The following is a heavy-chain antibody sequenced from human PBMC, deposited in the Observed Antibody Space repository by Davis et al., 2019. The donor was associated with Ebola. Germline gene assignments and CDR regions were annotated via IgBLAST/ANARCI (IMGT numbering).Heavy chain of an antibody. J-gene: IGHJ4*02. D-gene: IGHD5-24*01. CDR1: DGPFSGYY. CDR2: INHSRST. Sequence: PSETLSLTCAVYDGPFSGYYWSWIRQPPGKGLEWIGEINHSRSTTYNPSLKSRVTIAIDTSKKQFSLRLNSVTSADTAVYYCARSSRWLQLRILFDFWGQGTLVTVSS. CDR3: ARSSRWLQLRILFDF. V-gene: IGHV4-34*01.